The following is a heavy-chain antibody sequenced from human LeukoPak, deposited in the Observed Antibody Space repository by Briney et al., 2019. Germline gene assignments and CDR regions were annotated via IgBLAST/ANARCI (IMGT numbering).Heavy chain of an antibody. CDR3: ARLYVWGSYRSTEEDY. D-gene: IGHD3-16*02. J-gene: IGHJ4*02. Sequence: SETLPLTCTVSGGSISSYYWSWIRQPAGKGLEWIGRIYTSGSTNYNPSLKSRVTMSVDTSKNQFSLKLSSVTAADTAVYYCARLYVWGSYRSTEEDYWGQGTLVTVSS. CDR1: GGSISSYY. CDR2: IYTSGST. V-gene: IGHV4-4*07.